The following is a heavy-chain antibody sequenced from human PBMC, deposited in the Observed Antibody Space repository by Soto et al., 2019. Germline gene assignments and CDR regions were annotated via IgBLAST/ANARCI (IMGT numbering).Heavy chain of an antibody. D-gene: IGHD1-26*01. CDR1: GGSFSGYY. J-gene: IGHJ4*02. V-gene: IGHV4-31*11. CDR2: IFYSGST. Sequence: SETLSLTCAVYGGSFSGYYWSWIRQHPGKGLEWIGYIFYSGSTYYNPSLKSRVSISVDTSKNQFSLNLSSVTAADTAVYYCARVDTSMGATCVSYWGQGTLVTVSS. CDR3: ARVDTSMGATCVSY.